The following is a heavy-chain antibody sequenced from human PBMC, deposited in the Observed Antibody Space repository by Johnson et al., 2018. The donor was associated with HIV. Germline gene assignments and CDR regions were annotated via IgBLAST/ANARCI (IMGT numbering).Heavy chain of an antibody. Sequence: VQLVESGGGVVRPGGSLRLSCAASGLIFSSYWMHWVRQAPGKGLVWVSRINSDGSSTTYADSVKGRSTISGDNAKNTLYLQMNSLRAGDTALYYCARAVCRGGRCYSHDAFDIWGQGTMVTVSS. CDR2: INSDGSST. CDR3: ARAVCRGGRCYSHDAFDI. V-gene: IGHV3-74*02. J-gene: IGHJ3*02. D-gene: IGHD2-15*01. CDR1: GLIFSSYW.